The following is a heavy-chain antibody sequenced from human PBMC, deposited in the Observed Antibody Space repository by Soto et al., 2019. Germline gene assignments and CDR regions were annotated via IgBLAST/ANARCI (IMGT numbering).Heavy chain of an antibody. CDR2: IIPIFGTA. Sequence: EASVKVSCKASGGTFSSYAISWVRQAPGQGLEWMGGIIPIFGTANYAQKFQGRVTITADESTSTAYMELSSLRSEDTAVYYCARGGPRDDSRPFDYWGQGTLVTVSS. CDR1: GGTFSSYA. V-gene: IGHV1-69*13. D-gene: IGHD6-6*01. CDR3: ARGGPRDDSRPFDY. J-gene: IGHJ4*02.